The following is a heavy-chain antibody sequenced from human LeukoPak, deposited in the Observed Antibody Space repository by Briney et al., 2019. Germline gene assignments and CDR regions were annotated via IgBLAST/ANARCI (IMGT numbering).Heavy chain of an antibody. CDR1: GFTFSSYA. Sequence: PGGSLRLSCAASGFTFSSYAMHWVRQAPGKGLEWVAVISYDGSNKYYADSVKGRFTISRDNSKNTLYLQMNSLRAEDTAVYYCARVKGISIAAASNAFDIWGQGTMVTVSS. CDR2: ISYDGSNK. CDR3: ARVKGISIAAASNAFDI. D-gene: IGHD6-13*01. J-gene: IGHJ3*02. V-gene: IGHV3-30-3*01.